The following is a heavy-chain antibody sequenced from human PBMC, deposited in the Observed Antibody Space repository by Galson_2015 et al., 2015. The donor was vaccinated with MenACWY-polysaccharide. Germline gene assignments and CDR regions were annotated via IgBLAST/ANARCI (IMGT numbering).Heavy chain of an antibody. D-gene: IGHD3-3*01. CDR3: AKDFHNYGMDV. CDR1: GFRINPYY. CDR2: ISNSGSET. V-gene: IGHV3-21*01. J-gene: IGHJ6*02. Sequence: SLRLSCAASGFRINPYYMSWVRQAPGRGLEWVSSISNSGSETQYTVSVRGRFTISRDIAKNSLFLQINSLGDEDTAIYYCAKDFHNYGMDVWGHGTTVIVSS.